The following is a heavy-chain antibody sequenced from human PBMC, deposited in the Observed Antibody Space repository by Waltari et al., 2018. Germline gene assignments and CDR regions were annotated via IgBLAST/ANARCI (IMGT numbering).Heavy chain of an antibody. Sequence: QVQLQESGPGLVKPSESLCRTCTVSGGSISRYYWSWIRQPPGKGLEWIGYIYYSGSTNYNPSLKSRVTISVDTSKNQFSLKLSSVTAADTAVYYCARDRRSGSYSDAFDIWGQGTMVTVSS. CDR3: ARDRRSGSYSDAFDI. D-gene: IGHD1-26*01. J-gene: IGHJ3*02. CDR2: IYYSGST. CDR1: GGSISRYY. V-gene: IGHV4-59*01.